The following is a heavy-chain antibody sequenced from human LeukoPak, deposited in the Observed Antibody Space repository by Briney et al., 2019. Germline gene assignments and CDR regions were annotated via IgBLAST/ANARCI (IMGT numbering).Heavy chain of an antibody. CDR3: ARDRGSPYYYDY. CDR2: INPNSGGT. Sequence: ASVKVSCKASGYTFTVYYMHWVRQAPRQGLEWMGWINPNSGGTNYAQKFQGRVTMTRDTSISTAYMELSGLRSDDTALYYCARDRGSPYYYDYWGQGTLVTVSS. D-gene: IGHD3-16*01. CDR1: GYTFTVYY. V-gene: IGHV1-2*02. J-gene: IGHJ4*02.